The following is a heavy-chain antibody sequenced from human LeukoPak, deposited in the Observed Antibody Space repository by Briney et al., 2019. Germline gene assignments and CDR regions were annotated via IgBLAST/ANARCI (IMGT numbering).Heavy chain of an antibody. Sequence: GGSLRLSCAASGFTFSSYGMHWVRQAPGKGLEWVAVIWYDGSNELYADSVKGRFTISRDNSKNTLSLQMNSLRAEDTAVYYCARDYVRWFDPWGQGTPVTVSS. CDR1: GFTFSSYG. CDR3: ARDYVRWFDP. CDR2: IWYDGSNE. D-gene: IGHD3-16*01. V-gene: IGHV3-33*08. J-gene: IGHJ5*02.